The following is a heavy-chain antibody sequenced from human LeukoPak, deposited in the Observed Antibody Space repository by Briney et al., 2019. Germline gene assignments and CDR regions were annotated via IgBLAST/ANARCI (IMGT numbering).Heavy chain of an antibody. D-gene: IGHD3-16*01. Sequence: ASVKVSCKASGYTFTSYYMHWVRQAPGQGLEWMGIINPSGGSTSYAQKFQGRVTMTRDMSTSTVYMALSSLRSEYTAVYYCARASARLGSGWFDPWGQGTLVTVSS. CDR1: GYTFTSYY. V-gene: IGHV1-46*01. CDR2: INPSGGST. J-gene: IGHJ5*02. CDR3: ARASARLGSGWFDP.